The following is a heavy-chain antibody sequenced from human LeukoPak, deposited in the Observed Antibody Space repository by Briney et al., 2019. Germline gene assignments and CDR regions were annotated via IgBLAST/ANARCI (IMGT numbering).Heavy chain of an antibody. Sequence: PGGSLRLSCALSGFTFSIYAMSWARDAPGEGGEWGLSISGRGGSTYYTDCVKGRYPIQRDNSKNTLYRQMNSLRAEDTAVYYCAKDWSRSIAAAAVFDYWGQGTLVTVSS. J-gene: IGHJ4*02. D-gene: IGHD6-13*01. CDR1: GFTFSIYA. CDR3: AKDWSRSIAAAAVFDY. CDR2: ISGRGGST. V-gene: IGHV3-23*01.